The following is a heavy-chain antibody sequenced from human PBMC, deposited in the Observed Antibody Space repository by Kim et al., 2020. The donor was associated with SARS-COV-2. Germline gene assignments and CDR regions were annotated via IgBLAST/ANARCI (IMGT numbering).Heavy chain of an antibody. CDR3: ARGENYYGSGTYFDY. V-gene: IGHV3-21*01. Sequence: GGSLRLSCAASGFTFSSYSMNWVRQAPGKGLEWVSSISSSSSCIYYADSVKGRFTISRDNAKNSLYLQMNSLRAEDTAVYYCARGENYYGSGTYFDYWGQGTLVTVSS. J-gene: IGHJ4*02. CDR2: ISSSSSCI. CDR1: GFTFSSYS. D-gene: IGHD3-10*01.